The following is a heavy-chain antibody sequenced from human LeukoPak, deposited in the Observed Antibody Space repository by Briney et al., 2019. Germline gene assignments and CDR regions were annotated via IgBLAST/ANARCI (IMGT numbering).Heavy chain of an antibody. D-gene: IGHD6-13*01. V-gene: IGHV4-61*02. CDR1: GGSISSGSYY. CDR2: IYTSGST. CDR3: ARTLAAAGTRFDY. Sequence: PSETLSLTCTVSGGSISSGSYYWSWIRQPAGKGLEWIGRIYTSGSTNYNPSLKSRVTISVDTSKNQFSLKLSSVTAADTAVYYCARTLAAAGTRFDYWGQGTLVTVSS. J-gene: IGHJ4*02.